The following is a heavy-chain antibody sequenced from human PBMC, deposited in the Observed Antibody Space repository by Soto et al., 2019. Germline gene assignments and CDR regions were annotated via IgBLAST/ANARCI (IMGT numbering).Heavy chain of an antibody. D-gene: IGHD2-2*01. V-gene: IGHV3-23*01. Sequence: EVQLLESGGALVQPGGSLRLSCAASGFTFRNYAMSWVRQAPGKGLEWVSRISGNGGDINYADSVKGRFTISRDNSKNPLYLQMNSLRAEDTAVYYCAKRGDIVEVSRTFVGYGMDVWGQGATVTVSS. J-gene: IGHJ6*02. CDR1: GFTFRNYA. CDR2: ISGNGGDI. CDR3: AKRGDIVEVSRTFVGYGMDV.